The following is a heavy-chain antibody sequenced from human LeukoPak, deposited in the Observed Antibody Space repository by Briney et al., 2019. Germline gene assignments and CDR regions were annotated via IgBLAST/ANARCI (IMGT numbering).Heavy chain of an antibody. Sequence: SGTLSLTYTLAAGSTTRASYGSTWIRQPAGKGLEWIGRIYTSGSANYNPSLRSRVTISIDTSKNQFSLKLSSVTAADTAVYNAAYDSADDIGGHQYGALDYWGQGTLVTVSS. J-gene: IGHJ4*02. CDR2: IYTSGSA. V-gene: IGHV4-61*02. CDR3: AYDSADDIGGHQYGALDY. D-gene: IGHD3-22*01. CDR1: AGSTTRASYG.